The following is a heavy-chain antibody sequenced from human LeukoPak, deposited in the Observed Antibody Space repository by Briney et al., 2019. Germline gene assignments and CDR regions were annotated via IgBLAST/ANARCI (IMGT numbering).Heavy chain of an antibody. Sequence: RSSQTLSLTCTVSGGSISSGGYYWSWIRQHPGKGLEWIGYIYYSGGTYYNPSLKSRVTISVDTSKNQFSLKLSSVTAADTAVYYCARGDPNYYYYGMDVWGQGTTVTVSS. V-gene: IGHV4-31*03. CDR3: ARGDPNYYYYGMDV. CDR2: IYYSGGT. D-gene: IGHD2-21*02. CDR1: GGSISSGGYY. J-gene: IGHJ6*02.